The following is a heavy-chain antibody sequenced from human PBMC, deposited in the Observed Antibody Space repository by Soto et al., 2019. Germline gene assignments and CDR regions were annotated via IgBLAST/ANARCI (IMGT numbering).Heavy chain of an antibody. J-gene: IGHJ4*02. CDR3: ARGVLH. Sequence: QVQLQESGPGLVKPSQTLSLTCTVSGGSISSGGYYWSWIRQHPGKGLEWIGSIYSSGSTYYNPTLKSRGTISVDPSKNQSSLKLSSVTAADPAVYYCARGVLHWGQGTLVTVSS. CDR2: IYSSGST. CDR1: GGSISSGGYY. D-gene: IGHD3-16*01. V-gene: IGHV4-31*03.